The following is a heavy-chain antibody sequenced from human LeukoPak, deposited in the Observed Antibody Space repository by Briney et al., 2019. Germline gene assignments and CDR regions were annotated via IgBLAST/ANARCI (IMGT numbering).Heavy chain of an antibody. D-gene: IGHD2-15*01. J-gene: IGHJ4*02. Sequence: ASVKVSCKASGYTFTSYAMHWVRQAPGQRLEWMGWINAGNGNTKYSQKFQGRVTITRDTSASTAYMELSSLRSEDTAVYYCARDHEYCSGGSCCYPFDYWGQGTLVTVSS. V-gene: IGHV1-3*01. CDR3: ARDHEYCSGGSCCYPFDY. CDR1: GYTFTSYA. CDR2: INAGNGNT.